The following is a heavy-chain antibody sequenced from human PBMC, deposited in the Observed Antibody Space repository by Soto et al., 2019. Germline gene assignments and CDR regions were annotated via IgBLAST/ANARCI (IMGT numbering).Heavy chain of an antibody. J-gene: IGHJ6*02. CDR3: ATSGVRGTWDYYYGMDV. Sequence: GASVKVSCKASGYTFTSYDINWVRQATGQGLEWMGWMNPNSGNTGYAQKFQGRVTMTRNTSISTAYMELSSLRSEDTAAYYCATSGVRGTWDYYYGMDVWGQGTTVTVSS. CDR1: GYTFTSYD. CDR2: MNPNSGNT. V-gene: IGHV1-8*01. D-gene: IGHD3-10*01.